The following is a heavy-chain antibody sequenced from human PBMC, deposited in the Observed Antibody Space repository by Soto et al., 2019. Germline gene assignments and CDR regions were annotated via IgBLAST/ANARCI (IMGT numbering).Heavy chain of an antibody. CDR1: GFTFSSYG. CDR3: ARDRRSTYYYGSGREFDY. CDR2: IWYDGSNK. Sequence: GGSLRLSCAASGFTFSSYGMHWVRQAPGKGLEWVAVIWYDGSNKYYADSVKGRFTISRDNSKNTLYLQMNSLRAEDTAVYYCARDRRSTYYYGSGREFDYWGQGTLVTVSS. V-gene: IGHV3-33*01. D-gene: IGHD3-10*01. J-gene: IGHJ4*02.